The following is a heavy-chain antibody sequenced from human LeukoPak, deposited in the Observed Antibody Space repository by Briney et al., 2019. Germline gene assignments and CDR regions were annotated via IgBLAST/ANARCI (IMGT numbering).Heavy chain of an antibody. CDR1: GYTFTSYY. Sequence: ASVKVSCKASGYTFTSYYMHWVRQAPRQGLEWMGIINPSGGSTSYAQKFQGRVTMTRDTSTSTVYMELSSLRSEDTAVYYCARFLKGENNWNYFYYYYYGMDVWGQGTTVTVSS. CDR3: ARFLKGENNWNYFYYYYYGMDV. J-gene: IGHJ6*02. CDR2: INPSGGST. V-gene: IGHV1-46*01. D-gene: IGHD1-7*01.